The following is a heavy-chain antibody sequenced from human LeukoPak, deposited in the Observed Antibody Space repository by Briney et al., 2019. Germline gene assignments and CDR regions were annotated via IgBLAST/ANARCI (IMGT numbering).Heavy chain of an antibody. Sequence: ASVKVSCKASGGTFSGYAISWVRQAPGQGLEWLGRLNPSGGTTSYAQNFQGRVTMTRDMSTSTVYMELTSLRSGDTAVYYCARGGAMAGSEDYFDYWGQGTLVTVSS. V-gene: IGHV1-46*01. CDR2: LNPSGGTT. CDR1: GGTFSGYA. J-gene: IGHJ4*02. CDR3: ARGGAMAGSEDYFDY. D-gene: IGHD6-19*01.